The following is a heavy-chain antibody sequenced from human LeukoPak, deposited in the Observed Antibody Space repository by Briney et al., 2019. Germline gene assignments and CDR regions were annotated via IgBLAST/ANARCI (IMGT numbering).Heavy chain of an antibody. CDR1: GGTFSSYA. CDR3: AITTGLDPFYDSSGFFDY. CDR2: IIPIFGTA. Sequence: ASVKVSCKASGGTFSSYAISWVRQAPGQGLEWMGGIIPIFGTANYAQKFQGRVTITADKSTSTAYMELSSLRSDDTAVYYCAITTGLDPFYDSSGFFDYWGQGTLVTVSS. D-gene: IGHD3-22*01. J-gene: IGHJ4*02. V-gene: IGHV1-69*06.